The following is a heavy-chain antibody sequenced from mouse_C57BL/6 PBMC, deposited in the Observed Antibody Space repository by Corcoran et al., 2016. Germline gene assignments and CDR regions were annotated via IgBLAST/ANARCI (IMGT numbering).Heavy chain of an antibody. V-gene: IGHV1-26*01. CDR3: ARDLYYYY. Sequence: EVQLQQSGPEMVKPGASVKISCKASGYTFTDYYMNWVKQSHGKSLEWIGDINPNNGGTSYNQKFKGKATLTVDKSSSTAYMELRSLTSEDSAVYYCARDLYYYYWGQGTLVTVSA. J-gene: IGHJ3*01. CDR1: GYTFTDYY. D-gene: IGHD1-1*01. CDR2: INPNNGGT.